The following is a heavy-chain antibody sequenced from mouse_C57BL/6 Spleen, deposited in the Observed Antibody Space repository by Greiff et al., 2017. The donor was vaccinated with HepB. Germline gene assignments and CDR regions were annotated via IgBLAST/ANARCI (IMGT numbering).Heavy chain of an antibody. J-gene: IGHJ2*01. D-gene: IGHD3-3*01. V-gene: IGHV1-82*01. Sequence: VQLQQSGPELVKPGASVKISCKASGYAFSSSWMNWVKQRPGKGLEWIGRIYPGDGDTNYNGKFKGKATLTADKSSSTAYMQLSSLTSEDSAVYFCATGGTWDYWGQGTTLTVSS. CDR3: ATGGTWDY. CDR2: IYPGDGDT. CDR1: GYAFSSSW.